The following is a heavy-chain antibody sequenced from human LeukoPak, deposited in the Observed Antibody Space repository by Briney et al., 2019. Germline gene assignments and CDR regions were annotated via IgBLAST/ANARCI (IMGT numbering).Heavy chain of an antibody. V-gene: IGHV1-69*13. Sequence: SVKVSCKASGGTFSRLAISWVRQAPGQALEWMGGIIPIFGTANYAQKFQGRVTIIADESMSTAYMEMTSLRSEDTALYYCASSLDRDLINRVDWGQGTLVTVSS. J-gene: IGHJ4*02. CDR1: GGTFSRLA. D-gene: IGHD5-24*01. CDR2: IIPIFGTA. CDR3: ASSLDRDLINRVD.